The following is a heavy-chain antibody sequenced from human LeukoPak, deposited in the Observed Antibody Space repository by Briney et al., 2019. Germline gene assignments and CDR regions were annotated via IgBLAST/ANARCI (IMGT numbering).Heavy chain of an antibody. D-gene: IGHD2-15*01. CDR3: AKVASGGNCYQSDY. CDR2: IYSGGST. V-gene: IGHV3-66*01. Sequence: GGSLRLSCAASGFTVSSNFMTWVRQAPGKGLEWVSVIYSGGSTYYADSVKDRFTISRDNSKNMLYLQMNSLRAEDTAIYYCAKVASGGNCYQSDYWGQGTLVTVSS. CDR1: GFTVSSNF. J-gene: IGHJ4*02.